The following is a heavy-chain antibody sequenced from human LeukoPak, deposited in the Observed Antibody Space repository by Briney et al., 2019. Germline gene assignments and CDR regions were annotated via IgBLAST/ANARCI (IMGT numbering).Heavy chain of an antibody. J-gene: IGHJ4*02. V-gene: IGHV3-48*02. CDR1: GFTFSSYS. D-gene: IGHD1-26*01. CDR3: TREKWELRYYFDY. Sequence: GGSLRLSCAASGFTFSSYSMSWVRQAPGKGLEWVSYITSSSGTRYYADSVKGRFTVSRDNAKSSLYLQMNILRDEDTAVYYCTREKWELRYYFDYWGQGTLVSVSS. CDR2: ITSSSGTR.